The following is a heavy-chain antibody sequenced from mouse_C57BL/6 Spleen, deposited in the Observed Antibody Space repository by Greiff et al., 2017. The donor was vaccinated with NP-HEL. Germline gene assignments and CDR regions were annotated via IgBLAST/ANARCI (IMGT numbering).Heavy chain of an antibody. Sequence: EVQLQQSGPELVKPGASVKISCKASGYTFTDYYMNWVKQSHGKSLEWIGDINPNNGGTSYNQKFKGKATLTVDKSSSTAYMELRSLTSEDSAVYYCAREAQATDFDYWGQGTTLTVSS. D-gene: IGHD3-2*02. J-gene: IGHJ2*01. CDR2: INPNNGGT. CDR3: AREAQATDFDY. V-gene: IGHV1-26*01. CDR1: GYTFTDYY.